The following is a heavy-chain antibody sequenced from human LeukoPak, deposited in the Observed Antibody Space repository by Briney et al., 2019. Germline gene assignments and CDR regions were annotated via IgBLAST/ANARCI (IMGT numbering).Heavy chain of an antibody. Sequence: GGSLRLSCAASGFTFDDYGMSWVRQAPGKGLEWVSGINWNGGSTGYADSVKGRFTISRDNAKNSLYLQMNSLRAEDTALYYCARVYCSGGSCYGYSYGYFDYWGQGTLVTVSS. CDR3: ARVYCSGGSCYGYSYGYFDY. D-gene: IGHD2-15*01. J-gene: IGHJ4*02. V-gene: IGHV3-20*04. CDR1: GFTFDDYG. CDR2: INWNGGST.